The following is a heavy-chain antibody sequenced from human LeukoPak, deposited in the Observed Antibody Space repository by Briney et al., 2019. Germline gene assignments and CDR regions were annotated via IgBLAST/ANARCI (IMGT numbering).Heavy chain of an antibody. J-gene: IGHJ3*02. Sequence: ASVKVSCKASGYTFTGYYMHWVRQAPGQGLEWMGWINPNSGGTNYAQKFQGRVTMTRDTSISTAYMELSRLRSDDTAVYYCARDCAYSSSWFLCAFDIWGQGTMVTVSS. V-gene: IGHV1-2*02. CDR1: GYTFTGYY. CDR3: ARDCAYSSSWFLCAFDI. D-gene: IGHD6-13*01. CDR2: INPNSGGT.